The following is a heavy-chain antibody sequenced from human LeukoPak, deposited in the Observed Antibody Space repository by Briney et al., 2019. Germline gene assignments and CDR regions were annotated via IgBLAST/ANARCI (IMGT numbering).Heavy chain of an antibody. CDR1: GFTFDDYT. CDR3: VKDLTYESSCSLFDD. J-gene: IGHJ4*02. V-gene: IGHV3-43*01. CDR2: ISWDGTT. D-gene: IGHD3-22*01. Sequence: GGSLRLSCAASGFTFDDYTMHWVRQAPGKTLEWVSLISWDGTTYYADSMKGRFTISRDNSKNSLYLQMDTLRSEDTAFYYCVKDLTYESSCSLFDDWGQGTLVTVSS.